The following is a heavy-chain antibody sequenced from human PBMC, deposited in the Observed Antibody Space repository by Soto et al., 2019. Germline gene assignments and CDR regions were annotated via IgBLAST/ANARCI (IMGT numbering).Heavy chain of an antibody. D-gene: IGHD3-22*01. CDR1: GYTFTGYY. Sequence: ASVKVSCKASGYTFTGYYMHWVRQAPGQGLEWMGWINPNSGGTNYAQKFQGWVTMTRDTSISTAYMELSRLRSDDTAVYYRARATINYYDSSGYYYYYGMDVWGQGTTVTVSS. J-gene: IGHJ6*02. CDR3: ARATINYYDSSGYYYYYGMDV. V-gene: IGHV1-2*04. CDR2: INPNSGGT.